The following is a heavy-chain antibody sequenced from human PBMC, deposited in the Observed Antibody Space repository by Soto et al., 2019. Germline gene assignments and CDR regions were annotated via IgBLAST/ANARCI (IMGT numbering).Heavy chain of an antibody. J-gene: IGHJ4*02. V-gene: IGHV1-18*01. CDR3: ARTQEGTMVRGVIDVLDY. CDR2: ISAYNGNT. CDR1: GYTFTSYG. D-gene: IGHD3-10*01. Sequence: GASVKVSCKASGYTFTSYGISWVRQAPGQGLEWMGWISAYNGNTNYAQKLQGRVTMTTDTSTSTAYMELRSLRSDDTAVYYCARTQEGTMVRGVIDVLDYWGQGTLVTVSS.